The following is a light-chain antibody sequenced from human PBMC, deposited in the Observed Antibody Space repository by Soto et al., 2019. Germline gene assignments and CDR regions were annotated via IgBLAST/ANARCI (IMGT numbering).Light chain of an antibody. Sequence: IQMTQSPSTLSASIRDRVTITCRASQSISSWLAWYQQRPGKAPKLLIYDASSLESGVPSRFSGSGSGTEFTLTISSLQTDDFATYYCQQYNSYSWTFGQGTKVDIK. CDR3: QQYNSYSWT. CDR2: DAS. J-gene: IGKJ1*01. V-gene: IGKV1-5*01. CDR1: QSISSW.